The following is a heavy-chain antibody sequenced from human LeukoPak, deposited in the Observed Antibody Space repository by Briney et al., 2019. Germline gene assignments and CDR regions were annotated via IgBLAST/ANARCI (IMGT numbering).Heavy chain of an antibody. Sequence: SETLSLTCTVSGGSISSGDYYWSWIRQPPGKGLEWIGYIYYSGSTYYNPSLKSRVTISVDTSKNQFSLKLSSVTAADTAVYYCARGAETYYDFWSGRGPYYFDYRGQGTLVTVSS. CDR2: IYYSGST. D-gene: IGHD3-3*01. CDR3: ARGAETYYDFWSGRGPYYFDY. CDR1: GGSISSGDYY. J-gene: IGHJ4*02. V-gene: IGHV4-30-4*01.